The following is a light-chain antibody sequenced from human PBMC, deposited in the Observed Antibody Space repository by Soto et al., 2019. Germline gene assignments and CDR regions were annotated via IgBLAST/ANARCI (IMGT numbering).Light chain of an antibody. CDR3: QQYNNWPLIT. CDR1: QSVVSS. Sequence: EIVMTQPPTTRSVSTRESVTLSCSASQSVVSSVAGYQQKPGQTPRLLIQGAATRATGIPARFSGSGSGTDFTLTISSLQSEDFAVYYCQQYNNWPLITFGQGTRLEIK. J-gene: IGKJ5*01. V-gene: IGKV3-15*01. CDR2: GAA.